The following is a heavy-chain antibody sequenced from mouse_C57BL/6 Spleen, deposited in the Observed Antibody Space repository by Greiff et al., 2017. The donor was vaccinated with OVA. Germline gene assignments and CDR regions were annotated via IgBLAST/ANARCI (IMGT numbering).Heavy chain of an antibody. CDR2: IHPNSGST. CDR3: ARQGYDYDGDY. J-gene: IGHJ2*01. CDR1: GYTFTSYW. Sequence: QVQLKQPGAELVKPGASVKLSCKASGYTFTSYWMHWVKQRPGQGLEWIGMIHPNSGSTNYNEKFKSKATLTVDKSSSTAYMQLSSLTSEDSAVYYCARQGYDYDGDYWGQGTTLTVSS. D-gene: IGHD2-4*01. V-gene: IGHV1-64*01.